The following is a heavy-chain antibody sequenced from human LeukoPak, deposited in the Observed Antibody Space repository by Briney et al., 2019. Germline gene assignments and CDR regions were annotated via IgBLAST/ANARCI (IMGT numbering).Heavy chain of an antibody. Sequence: ASVKVSCKAFGYGFTSYYIHWVRQAPGQGLEWMGIINPSVGGTTYAQKFQGRVTMTRDTSTSTVYMELSSLRSEDTAVYYCARHGSGRYYPAEGRVDYWGQGTLVTVS. D-gene: IGHD3-10*01. CDR3: ARHGSGRYYPAEGRVDY. CDR1: GYGFTSYY. V-gene: IGHV1-46*03. J-gene: IGHJ4*02. CDR2: INPSVGGT.